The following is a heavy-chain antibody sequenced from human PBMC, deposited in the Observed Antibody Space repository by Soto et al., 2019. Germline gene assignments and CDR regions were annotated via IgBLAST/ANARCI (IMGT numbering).Heavy chain of an antibody. V-gene: IGHV4-39*01. CDR2: IYYSGST. J-gene: IGHJ6*03. Sequence: SETLSLTCTVSGGSISSSSYYWGWIRQPPGKGLEWIGSIYYSGSTYYNPSLKSRVTISVDTSKNQFSLKLSSVTAADTAVYYCASINYYYYYMDVWGKGTTVTVSS. CDR1: GGSISSSSYY. CDR3: ASINYYYYYMDV.